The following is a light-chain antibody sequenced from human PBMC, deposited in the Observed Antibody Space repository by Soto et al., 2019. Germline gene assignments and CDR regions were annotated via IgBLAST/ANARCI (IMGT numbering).Light chain of an antibody. CDR2: AES. Sequence: DIQMTHSPSTLSASVLYRVHITCRASQSISFYLNWYLQKPGKAPELLIAAESSLYSAVPSRFSARGSGTDFTLTISNLQPEDFATYYCQKTYSTPWKFGLGTKVDIK. CDR1: QSISFY. CDR3: QKTYSTPWK. J-gene: IGKJ1*01. V-gene: IGKV1-39*01.